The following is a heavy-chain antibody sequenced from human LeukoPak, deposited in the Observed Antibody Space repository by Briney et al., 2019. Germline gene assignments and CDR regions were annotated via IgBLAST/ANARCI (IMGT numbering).Heavy chain of an antibody. V-gene: IGHV1-46*01. CDR2: INPSGGST. D-gene: IGHD6-19*01. Sequence: ASVKGSCKASGYTFTSYYMHWVRQAPGQGLEWMGIINPSGGSTSYAQKFQGRVTMTRDTSTSTVYMELSSLRSEDTAVYYCAAAVAGNLHFDYWGQGTLVTVSS. J-gene: IGHJ4*02. CDR1: GYTFTSYY. CDR3: AAAVAGNLHFDY.